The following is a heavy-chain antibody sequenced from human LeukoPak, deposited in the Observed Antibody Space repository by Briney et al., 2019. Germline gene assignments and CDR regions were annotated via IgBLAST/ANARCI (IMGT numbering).Heavy chain of an antibody. Sequence: SVKVSCKASGGTFSSYTISWVRQAPGQGLEWMGGIIPIFGTANYAQKFQGRVTITTDESTSTAYMELSSLRSEDTAVYYCARVAAGLKYGADYWGQGTLGTVSS. CDR2: IIPIFGTA. CDR1: GGTFSSYT. J-gene: IGHJ4*02. CDR3: ARVAAGLKYGADY. V-gene: IGHV1-69*05. D-gene: IGHD1-14*01.